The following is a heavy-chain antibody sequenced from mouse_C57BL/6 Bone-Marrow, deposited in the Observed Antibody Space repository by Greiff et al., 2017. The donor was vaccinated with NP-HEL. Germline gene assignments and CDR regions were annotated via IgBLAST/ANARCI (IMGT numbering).Heavy chain of an antibody. J-gene: IGHJ2*01. CDR1: GFTFSSYG. CDR2: ISSGGSYT. V-gene: IGHV5-6*01. CDR3: ARHYYSNYCDY. D-gene: IGHD2-5*01. Sequence: EVKLVESGGDLVKPGGSLKLSCAASGFTFSSYGMSWVRQTPDKRLEWVATISSGGSYTYYPDSVKGRFTISRDNAKNTLYLQMSSLKSEDTAMDYWARHYYSNYCDYWGQGTTLTVSS.